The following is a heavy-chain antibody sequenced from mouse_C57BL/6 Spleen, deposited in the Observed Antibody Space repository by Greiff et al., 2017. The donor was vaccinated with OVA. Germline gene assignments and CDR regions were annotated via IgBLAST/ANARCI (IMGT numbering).Heavy chain of an antibody. CDR1: GYSFPGYY. Sequence: VQLQQSGPELVKPGASVKISCKASGYSFPGYYMNWVKHSPEKRLEWIGEINPSTGGTTSNQKFKAKATLTVDKSSSTAYMQLKSLTSEDSAVYYCARLSMDDWGQGTSGTVSS. CDR3: ARLSMDD. V-gene: IGHV1-42*01. J-gene: IGHJ4*01. CDR2: INPSTGGT.